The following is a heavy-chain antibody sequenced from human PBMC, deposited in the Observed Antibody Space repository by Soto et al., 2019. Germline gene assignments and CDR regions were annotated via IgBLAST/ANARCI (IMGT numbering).Heavy chain of an antibody. Sequence: PSETLSLTCTVSGGSISSGDYYWSWIRQPPGKGLEWIGYIYYSGSTYYNPSLKSRVTISVDTSKNKFSLKLSSVTAADTAVYYCARDLANCSSTSCSPMDVWGQGTTLTVSS. D-gene: IGHD2-2*01. J-gene: IGHJ6*02. CDR3: ARDLANCSSTSCSPMDV. V-gene: IGHV4-30-4*01. CDR2: IYYSGST. CDR1: GGSISSGDYY.